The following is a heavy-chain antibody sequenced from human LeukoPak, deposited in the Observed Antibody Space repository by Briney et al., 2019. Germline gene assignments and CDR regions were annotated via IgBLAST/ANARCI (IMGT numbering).Heavy chain of an antibody. J-gene: IGHJ3*02. V-gene: IGHV4-4*02. CDR1: GGSISSSNW. CDR3: ARGPYYYDSSGSDAFDI. D-gene: IGHD3-22*01. CDR2: IYDSGST. Sequence: KSSETLSLTCAVSGGSISSSNWGSGVRQPPGKGLEWIGEIYDSGSTNYNPSLKSRVTISVDKSKNQFSLKLSSVTAADTAVYYCARGPYYYDSSGSDAFDIWGQGTMVTVSS.